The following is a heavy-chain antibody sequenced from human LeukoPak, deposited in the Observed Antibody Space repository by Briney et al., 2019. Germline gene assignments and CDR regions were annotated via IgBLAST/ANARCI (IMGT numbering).Heavy chain of an antibody. Sequence: GGSLRLSCAASGFTFSSYGMHWVRQAPGKGLEWVAVIWYDGSNKYYADSVKGRFTISRDNSMNTLYLQMNSLRAGDTAVYYCARPGIAVAGEFFDYWGQGTLVTVSS. CDR2: IWYDGSNK. D-gene: IGHD6-19*01. V-gene: IGHV3-33*01. CDR3: ARPGIAVAGEFFDY. J-gene: IGHJ4*02. CDR1: GFTFSSYG.